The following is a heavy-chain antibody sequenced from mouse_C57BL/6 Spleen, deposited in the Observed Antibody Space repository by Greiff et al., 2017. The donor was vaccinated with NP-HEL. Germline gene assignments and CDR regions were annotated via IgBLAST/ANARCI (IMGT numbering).Heavy chain of an antibody. D-gene: IGHD2-4*01. CDR3: APDYERGFAY. V-gene: IGHV1-82*01. J-gene: IGHJ3*01. Sequence: VQLQESGPELVKPGASVKISCKASGYAFSSSWMNWVKQRPGQGLEWIGRIYPGDGDTNYNGKFKGKATLTADKSSSTAYMQLSSLTSEDSAVYFCAPDYERGFAYWGQGTLVTVSA. CDR1: GYAFSSSW. CDR2: IYPGDGDT.